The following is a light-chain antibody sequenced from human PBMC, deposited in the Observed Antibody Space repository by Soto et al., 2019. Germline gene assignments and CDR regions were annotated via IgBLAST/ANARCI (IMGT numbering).Light chain of an antibody. CDR3: QQYNNWPPDRT. J-gene: IGKJ1*01. Sequence: EIVMTQSPATLSVSPGERATLSCRASQSVSSNLAWYQQKPGQAPRLLIYGASTRATGIPARFSGSGSGTEFTRTIRSLQSEDFAIYFCQQYNNWPPDRTFGQGTKVEIK. CDR1: QSVSSN. CDR2: GAS. V-gene: IGKV3-15*01.